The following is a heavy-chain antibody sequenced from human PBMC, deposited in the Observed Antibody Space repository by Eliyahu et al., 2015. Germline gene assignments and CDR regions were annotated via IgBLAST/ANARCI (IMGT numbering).Heavy chain of an antibody. CDR3: TRDQYSTSWKDAFDF. V-gene: IGHV3-23*01. Sequence: GGGLVQPGGSLRLSCAGSGFIFRSSGMSWVRQAPGKGLEWVSGISGSGGSTYYADSVKGRFTISRDNSMDTLYLQMNSLRAEDTAIYYCTRDQYSTSWKDAFDFWGQGTMVTVSS. D-gene: IGHD6-13*01. J-gene: IGHJ3*01. CDR1: GFIFRSSG. CDR2: ISGSGGST.